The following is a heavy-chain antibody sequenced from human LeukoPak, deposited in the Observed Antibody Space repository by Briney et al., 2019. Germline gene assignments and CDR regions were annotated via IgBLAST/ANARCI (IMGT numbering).Heavy chain of an antibody. CDR2: ISHSGST. V-gene: IGHV4-39*01. CDR1: GDSISSSSYSSTYY. J-gene: IGHJ4*02. CDR3: ARHLASYYNY. D-gene: IGHD3-10*01. Sequence: PSETLSLTCTVSGDSISSSSYSSTYYWAWIRQPPGKGLEWIGGISHSGSTYYNPSLKSRVTISVDTSKNQFSLKVGSVTAADTAVYYCARHLASYYNYWGQGTLVTVSS.